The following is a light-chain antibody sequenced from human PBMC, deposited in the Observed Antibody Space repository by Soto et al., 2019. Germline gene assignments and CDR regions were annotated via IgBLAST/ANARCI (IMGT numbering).Light chain of an antibody. CDR3: NSYPSSSNWV. V-gene: IGLV2-14*01. J-gene: IGLJ3*02. CDR1: SSDVGGYNY. CDR2: DVS. Sequence: QSALTQPASVSGSPGQSITISCTGTSSDVGGYNYVSWYQQHPGKAPKLMIYDVSNRPSGVSDRFSGSKSGNTASLTISGLQAEDEADYYCNSYPSSSNWVFGGGTQLTVL.